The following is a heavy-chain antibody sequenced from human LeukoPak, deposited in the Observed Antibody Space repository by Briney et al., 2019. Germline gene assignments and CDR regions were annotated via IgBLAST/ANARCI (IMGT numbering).Heavy chain of an antibody. Sequence: SSVKVSCKASGGTFSSYAIGWVRQAPGQGLEWMGGIIPIFGTANYAQKFQGRVTITTDESTSTAYMELSSLRSEDTAVYYCARDFSRYCSGGSCYSDMGYWGQGTLVTVSS. J-gene: IGHJ4*02. CDR2: IIPIFGTA. CDR1: GGTFSSYA. V-gene: IGHV1-69*05. CDR3: ARDFSRYCSGGSCYSDMGY. D-gene: IGHD2-15*01.